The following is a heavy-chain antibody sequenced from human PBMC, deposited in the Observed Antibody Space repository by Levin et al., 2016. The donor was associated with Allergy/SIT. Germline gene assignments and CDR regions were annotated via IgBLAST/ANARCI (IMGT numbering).Heavy chain of an antibody. V-gene: IGHV3-48*01. Sequence: GESLKISCAASGFAGSSYSMNWVRQAPGKGLEWVSYISSSSSAIFYADSVKGRFTISRDNAKNSLYLQMNSLRAEDTAVYYCARDGLMVYPPHFDYWGQGTLVTVSS. CDR1: GFAGSSYS. J-gene: IGHJ4*02. D-gene: IGHD2-8*01. CDR3: ARDGLMVYPPHFDY. CDR2: ISSSSSAI.